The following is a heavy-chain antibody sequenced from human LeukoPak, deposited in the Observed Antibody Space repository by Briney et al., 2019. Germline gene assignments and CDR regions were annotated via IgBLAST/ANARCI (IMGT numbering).Heavy chain of an antibody. Sequence: GGSLTLSCSPSGLTFSDFWMHWVRQPPGRGLVWVALVKGDGSTTIYADSVKGRFTISRDNAKNTLYLQMNSLRADDSGVYYCASGHSYSYDYWGQGVLVTVSS. CDR1: GLTFSDFW. CDR2: VKGDGSTT. J-gene: IGHJ4*02. D-gene: IGHD5-18*01. CDR3: ASGHSYSYDY. V-gene: IGHV3-74*01.